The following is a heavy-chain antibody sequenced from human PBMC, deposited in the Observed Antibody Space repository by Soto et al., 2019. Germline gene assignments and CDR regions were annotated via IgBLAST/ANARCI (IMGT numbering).Heavy chain of an antibody. V-gene: IGHV1-18*01. Sequence: QVQLVQSGAEVKKPGASVKVSCKASGYTFSYYGISWVRQGPGQGLEWIGWISGYNVNTHYEEKVQDRIKMTTATSKSTAYLELRSMRSDDTAVYFGASDPGFCFGYSYAFAMDVWGQGTTVTVSS. CDR1: GYTFSYYG. CDR2: ISGYNVNT. CDR3: ASDPGFCFGYSYAFAMDV. J-gene: IGHJ6*02. D-gene: IGHD5-18*01.